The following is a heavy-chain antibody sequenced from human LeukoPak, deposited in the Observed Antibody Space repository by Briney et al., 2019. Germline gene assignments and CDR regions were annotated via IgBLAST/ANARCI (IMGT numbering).Heavy chain of an antibody. CDR2: MYYSGNT. Sequence: WETESLIGTVRRGSIRCYYWVWIRQHTRKGLEWIGSMYYSGNTYYKPSLKNRVTISVDTSKNQFSLKLRSVTAADTAVYYCARHSPGTGAHYFDYWGQGTLVTVSS. CDR1: RGSIRCYY. J-gene: IGHJ4*02. D-gene: IGHD7-27*01. V-gene: IGHV4-39*01. CDR3: ARHSPGTGAHYFDY.